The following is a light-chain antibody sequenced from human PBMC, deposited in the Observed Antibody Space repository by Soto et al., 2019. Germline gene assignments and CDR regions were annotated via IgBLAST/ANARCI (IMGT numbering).Light chain of an antibody. CDR1: SSDVGAYTY. V-gene: IGLV2-14*03. CDR3: SSYRSTSTLGV. CDR2: DVS. J-gene: IGLJ1*01. Sequence: QAVLTQPASVSGSPVQSITISCSGTSSDVGAYTYVSWYQVHPGEPPKLVIYDVSKRPSGVSNRFSGSKSGNTASLTISGRQAEDEGDYYCSSYRSTSTLGVFGTGTTLTVL.